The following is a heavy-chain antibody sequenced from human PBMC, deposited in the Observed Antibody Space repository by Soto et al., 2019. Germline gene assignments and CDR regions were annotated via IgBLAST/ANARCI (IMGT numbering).Heavy chain of an antibody. J-gene: IGHJ4*02. Sequence: EVQLLDSGGGLEQPGGSLRLSCAASGFTFSSYAMSWVRQAPGKGLEWVSAISGSGGSTYYADSVKGRFTISRDNSKNTLYLQMNSLRAEDTAVYYCAKLLRDGIAAAGTGIDYWGQGTLVTVSS. CDR2: ISGSGGST. D-gene: IGHD6-13*01. CDR1: GFTFSSYA. CDR3: AKLLRDGIAAAGTGIDY. V-gene: IGHV3-23*01.